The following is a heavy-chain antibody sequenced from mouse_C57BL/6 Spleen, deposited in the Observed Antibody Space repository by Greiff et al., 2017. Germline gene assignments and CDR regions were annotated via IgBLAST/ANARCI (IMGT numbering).Heavy chain of an antibody. V-gene: IGHV1-81*01. CDR2: IYPRSGNT. Sequence: QVQLKQSGAELARPGASVKLSCKASGYTFTSSGISWVKQRTGQGLEWIGEIYPRSGNTYYNEKFKGKATLTADKSSSTAYMELRSLTSEDSAVYFCAGDGGYWGPGTTLTVSS. D-gene: IGHD3-3*01. J-gene: IGHJ2*01. CDR3: AGDGGY. CDR1: GYTFTSSG.